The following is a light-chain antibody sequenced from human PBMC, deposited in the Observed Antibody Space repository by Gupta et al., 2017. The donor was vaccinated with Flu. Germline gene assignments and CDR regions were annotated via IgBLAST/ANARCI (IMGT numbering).Light chain of an antibody. CDR3: RQARKPPYI. J-gene: IGKJ2*01. Sequence: DIVLTQSPLSLPVTPGEPASISCRSSQSLLHSNGYNYFDWYLQKPGQSPQLLIYLGSNRASGVPDRFSGSGSGTDFTLNISRVEAEDVGVYYCRQARKPPYIFGQGTKMEIK. CDR1: QSLLHSNGYNY. CDR2: LGS. V-gene: IGKV2-28*01.